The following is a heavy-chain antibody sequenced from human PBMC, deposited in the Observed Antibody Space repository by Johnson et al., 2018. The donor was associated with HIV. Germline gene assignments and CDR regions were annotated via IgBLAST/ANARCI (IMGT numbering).Heavy chain of an antibody. V-gene: IGHV3-30*04. Sequence: QVQLVESGGGVVQPGRSLRLSCSASAFTFSRHAMHWVRQAPGKGPEWVACISYDGSNKYYADSVKGRFTISRDNSKNTLYLQMNSLRAEDTAVYYCAKGLGRAAAGTRNAFDIWGQGTMVTVSS. CDR3: AKGLGRAAAGTRNAFDI. CDR2: ISYDGSNK. J-gene: IGHJ3*02. D-gene: IGHD6-13*01. CDR1: AFTFSRHA.